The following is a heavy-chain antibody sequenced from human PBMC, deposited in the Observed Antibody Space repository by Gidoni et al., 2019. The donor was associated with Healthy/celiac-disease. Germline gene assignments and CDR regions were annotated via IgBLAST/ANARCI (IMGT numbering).Heavy chain of an antibody. CDR1: GGTFSSYT. D-gene: IGHD1-26*01. J-gene: IGHJ6*02. V-gene: IGHV1-69*02. CDR3: ARSRSRIAPDGVYYYGMDV. Sequence: QVQLVQSGAEVKKPGSSVKVSCKAYGGTFSSYTISWVRQAPGQGLEWMGRIIPILGIANYAQKFQGRVTITADKSTSTAYMELSSLRSEDTAVYYCARSRSRIAPDGVYYYGMDVWGQGTTVTVSS. CDR2: IIPILGIA.